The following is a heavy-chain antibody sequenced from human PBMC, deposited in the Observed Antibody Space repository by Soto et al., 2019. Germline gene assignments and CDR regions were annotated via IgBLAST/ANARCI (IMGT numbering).Heavy chain of an antibody. CDR2: ISAYSGNT. CDR3: AREGQTEYYFDY. V-gene: IGHV1-18*01. J-gene: IGHJ4*02. CDR1: DYTFTSYD. Sequence: QVQLVQSGAEVKKPGASVKVSCKASDYTFTSYDISWVRQAPGQGLEWMGWISAYSGNTNYPEKFQGRVTMTTDTSTSTAYMELRSLRSDDTAVYYCAREGQTEYYFDYWGRGTLVTVSS.